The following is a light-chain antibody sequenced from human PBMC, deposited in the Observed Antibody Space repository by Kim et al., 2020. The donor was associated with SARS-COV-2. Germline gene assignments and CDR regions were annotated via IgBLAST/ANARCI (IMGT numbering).Light chain of an antibody. V-gene: IGKV3-20*01. CDR2: DAS. J-gene: IGKJ4*01. CDR3: QQYGHSPQYT. CDR1: QSVSGNF. Sequence: PGERATLSCRASQSVSGNFLAWYQQKPGQAPRLLIYDASSRATGIPDRFSGSGSGTDFTLAISRLESEDFAVYYCQQYGHSPQYTFGGGTKVDIK.